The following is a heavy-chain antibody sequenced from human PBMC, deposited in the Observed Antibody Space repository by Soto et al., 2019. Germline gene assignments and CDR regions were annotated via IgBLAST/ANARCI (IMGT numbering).Heavy chain of an antibody. D-gene: IGHD6-19*01. CDR2: ISYDGSNK. CDR3: ARDKEVAVAAPPPNWFDP. Sequence: QVQLVESGGGVVQPGRSLRLSCAASGFTFSSYAMHWVRQAPGKGLEWVAVISYDGSNKYYADSVKGRFTISRDNSKNTLYLQMNSLRAEDTAVYYCARDKEVAVAAPPPNWFDPWGQGTLVTVSS. V-gene: IGHV3-30-3*01. J-gene: IGHJ5*02. CDR1: GFTFSSYA.